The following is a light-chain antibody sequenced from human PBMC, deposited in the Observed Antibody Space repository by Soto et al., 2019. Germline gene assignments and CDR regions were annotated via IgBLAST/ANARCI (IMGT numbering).Light chain of an antibody. CDR2: DAS. CDR3: QQYDTNSGT. V-gene: IGKV1-5*01. J-gene: IGKJ2*01. Sequence: DIQMTQSPSTLSASVGDRVTITCRASQSISSWLAWYQQKPGKAPKLLIYDASTLEGGVPSRFTGSGSGTEFTLTISSLQHDDFELYYCQQYDTNSGTFGQRTKLEIK. CDR1: QSISSW.